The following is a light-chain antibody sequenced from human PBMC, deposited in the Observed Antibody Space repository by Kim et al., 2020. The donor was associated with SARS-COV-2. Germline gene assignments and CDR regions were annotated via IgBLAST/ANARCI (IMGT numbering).Light chain of an antibody. Sequence: SYELTQPPSVSVSPGQTASITCSGDNLGDKYASWYQQKPGQSPVLVIYQDNQRPSGIPERFSGSNSGSTATLTISGTQAMDEADYYCQAWDSSTGVFGAGTKVTVL. J-gene: IGLJ1*01. CDR3: QAWDSSTGV. CDR1: NLGDKY. CDR2: QDN. V-gene: IGLV3-1*01.